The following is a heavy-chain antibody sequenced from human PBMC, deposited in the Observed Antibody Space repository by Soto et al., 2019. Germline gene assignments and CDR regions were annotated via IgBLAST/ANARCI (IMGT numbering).Heavy chain of an antibody. CDR3: AEPFNNL. CDR1: GFTFSNHW. J-gene: IGHJ2*01. Sequence: EVRLVESGGGLIQPGGSLRLSCAGSGFTFSNHWMHWVRQAPRKGLVWVSGIRNDGSDTYYADSVKGRFTISRDNAENTLFVQMRSLGAEDTAVYYCAEPFNNLWGSGTLFTVSS. D-gene: IGHD3-3*02. V-gene: IGHV3-74*01. CDR2: IRNDGSDT.